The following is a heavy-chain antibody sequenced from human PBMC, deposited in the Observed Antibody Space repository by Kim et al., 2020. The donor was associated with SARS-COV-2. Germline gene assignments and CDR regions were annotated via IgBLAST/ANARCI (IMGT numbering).Heavy chain of an antibody. CDR3: TRGGGIRTPFDF. CDR2: IYPGDSDT. Sequence: GESLKISCKASGYSLTDFWIGWVRQMPGKGLEWMGIIYPGDSDTRYSPSFEGQVTISVDRSITTAYLQWSSLKASDTAIYYCTRGGGIRTPFDFWGQGTLGTVSS. CDR1: GYSLTDFW. J-gene: IGHJ4*02. D-gene: IGHD3-16*01. V-gene: IGHV5-51*01.